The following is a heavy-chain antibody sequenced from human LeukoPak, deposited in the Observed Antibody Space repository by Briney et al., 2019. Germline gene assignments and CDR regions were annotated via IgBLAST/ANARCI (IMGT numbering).Heavy chain of an antibody. J-gene: IGHJ4*02. V-gene: IGHV1-18*01. CDR3: ARDTNWQRDY. CDR1: GYTFTSFG. D-gene: IGHD6-25*01. CDR2: ISTSSDRR. Sequence: EASVKVSCKASGYTFTSFGIAWVRQAPGQGLEWVGWISTSSDRRRYAHMLQDRVTMTTDTSTSTAYMELRSLRSDDAGVYYCARDTNWQRDYWGQGTLVTVSS.